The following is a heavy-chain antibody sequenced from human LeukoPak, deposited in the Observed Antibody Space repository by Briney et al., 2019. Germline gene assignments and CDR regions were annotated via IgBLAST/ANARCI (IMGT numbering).Heavy chain of an antibody. J-gene: IGHJ4*02. CDR2: IYYSGST. Sequence: SETLSLTCTVSGGSISSYYWSWIRQPPGKGLEWIGYIYYSGSTNYNPSLKSRVTISVDTSKNQFSLKLSSVTVADTAVYYCARERAVTTYYYFDYWGQGTLVTVSS. CDR1: GGSISSYY. D-gene: IGHD4-17*01. V-gene: IGHV4-59*01. CDR3: ARERAVTTYYYFDY.